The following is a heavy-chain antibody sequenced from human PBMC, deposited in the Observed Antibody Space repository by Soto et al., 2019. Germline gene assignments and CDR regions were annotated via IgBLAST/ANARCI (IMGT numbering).Heavy chain of an antibody. CDR3: ARVGWTGTTRAVLGYWFDP. CDR2: IYYSGST. D-gene: IGHD1-7*01. J-gene: IGHJ5*02. V-gene: IGHV4-31*03. CDR1: GGSISSGGYY. Sequence: QVQLQESGPGLVKPSQTLSLTCTVSGGSISSGGYYWSWIRQHPGKGLEWIGYIYYSGSTYYNPSLKSRVTISVDTSKNQFSLKLSSVTAADTAVYYCARVGWTGTTRAVLGYWFDPWGQGTLVTVSS.